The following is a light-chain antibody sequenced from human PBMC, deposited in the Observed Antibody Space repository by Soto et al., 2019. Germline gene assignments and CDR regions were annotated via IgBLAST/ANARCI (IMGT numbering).Light chain of an antibody. V-gene: IGKV3-11*01. J-gene: IGKJ5*01. CDR2: DAS. CDR3: QQRSNWPIT. Sequence: EIVLTQSPATLSLSPGESATLSCRATRSVSSYLAWHQQKPGQAPRLLIYDASSRPTDIPARFSGSWSGTDFTLTISSLEPEDFALYYCQQRSNWPITFGQGTRLEI. CDR1: RSVSSY.